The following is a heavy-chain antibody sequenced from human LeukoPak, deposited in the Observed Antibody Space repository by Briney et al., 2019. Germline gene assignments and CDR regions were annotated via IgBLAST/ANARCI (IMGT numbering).Heavy chain of an antibody. V-gene: IGHV4-59*01. CDR2: IYYSGST. CDR3: ARVGAAASFWSGYWSRDRESYFDY. D-gene: IGHD3-3*01. CDR1: GGSISSYY. Sequence: SETLSLTCTDSGGSISSYYWSWLRQPPGKGLEWIGYIYYSGSTNYNPSLKSRVTISVDTSKNQFSLTLSSVTAADTAVYYCARVGAAASFWSGYWSRDRESYFDYWGQGTLVTVSS. J-gene: IGHJ4*02.